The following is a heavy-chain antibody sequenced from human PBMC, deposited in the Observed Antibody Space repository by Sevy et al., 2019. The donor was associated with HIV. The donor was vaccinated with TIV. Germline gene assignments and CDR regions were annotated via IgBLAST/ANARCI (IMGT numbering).Heavy chain of an antibody. D-gene: IGHD2-21*02. CDR1: GFTFSNYD. J-gene: IGHJ4*02. CDR2: ISHDGNYK. CDR3: ARLFSCGGDCYYLDY. Sequence: WGSLRLSCAASGFTFSNYDMHWVRQAPGKGLEWVAVISHDGNYKNYADSVKVRFTISRDDFKNTLYLQMSSLRPEDTAVYFCARLFSCGGDCYYLDYWGQGALVTVSS. V-gene: IGHV3-30-3*01.